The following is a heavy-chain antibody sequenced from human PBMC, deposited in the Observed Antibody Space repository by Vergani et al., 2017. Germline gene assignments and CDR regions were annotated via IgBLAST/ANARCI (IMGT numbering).Heavy chain of an antibody. CDR1: GGSISRGSYY. J-gene: IGHJ5*02. D-gene: IGHD5-12*01. Sequence: QVQLQESGPGLVKPSQTLSLTCTVSGGSISRGSYYWSWIRQPAGKGLEWIGRIYTSGSTNYNPSLKSRVTISVDTSKNQFSLKLSSVTAADTAVYYCARGERGYSGYDLNWFDPWGQGTLVTVSS. CDR2: IYTSGST. CDR3: ARGERGYSGYDLNWFDP. V-gene: IGHV4-61*02.